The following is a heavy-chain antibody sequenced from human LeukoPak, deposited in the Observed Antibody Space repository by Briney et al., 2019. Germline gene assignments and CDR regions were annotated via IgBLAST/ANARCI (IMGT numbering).Heavy chain of an antibody. D-gene: IGHD3-16*01. CDR1: GYTFTSYG. J-gene: IGHJ4*02. CDR2: ISAYNGNT. V-gene: IGHV1-18*01. Sequence: ASVKVSCKASGYTFTSYGISWVRQAPGQGLEWMGWISAYNGNTNYAQKLQGRVTMTTDTSTSTAYMELRSLRSDDTAVYYCATSYDYVWEYDYWGQGTLVTVSS. CDR3: ATSYDYVWEYDY.